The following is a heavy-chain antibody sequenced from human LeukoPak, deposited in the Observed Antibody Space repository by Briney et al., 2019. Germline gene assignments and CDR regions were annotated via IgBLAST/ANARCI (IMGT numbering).Heavy chain of an antibody. D-gene: IGHD3-10*01. Sequence: SETLSLTCAVYGGSFSGYYWSWIRQPPGKGLEWIGEINHSGSTNYNPSLKSRVTISVDTSKNQFSLKLSSVTAADMAVYYCARGITMVRGHSWFDPWGQGTLVTVSS. V-gene: IGHV4-34*01. J-gene: IGHJ5*02. CDR1: GGSFSGYY. CDR2: INHSGST. CDR3: ARGITMVRGHSWFDP.